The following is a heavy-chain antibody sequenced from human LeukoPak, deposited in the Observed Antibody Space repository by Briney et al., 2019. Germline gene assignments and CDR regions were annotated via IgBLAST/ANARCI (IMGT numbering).Heavy chain of an antibody. V-gene: IGHV4-30-4*08. J-gene: IGHJ3*02. CDR3: AREPGYYYDSSGETDAFDI. CDR1: GGSISSGDYY. D-gene: IGHD3-22*01. Sequence: SETLSLTCTVSGGSISSGDYYWSWIRQPPGKGLEWIWYIYYSGSTYYNPSLKSRVTISVDTSKNQFSLKLSSVTAADTAVYYCAREPGYYYDSSGETDAFDIWGQGTMVTVSS. CDR2: IYYSGST.